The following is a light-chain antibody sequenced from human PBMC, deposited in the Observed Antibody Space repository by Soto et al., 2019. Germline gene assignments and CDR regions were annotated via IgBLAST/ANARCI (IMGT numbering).Light chain of an antibody. V-gene: IGLV2-23*02. CDR1: SSDVGSHNL. J-gene: IGLJ7*01. Sequence: QSVLTQPASVSGSPGQSITISCTGTSSDVGSHNLVSWYQQHPGQAPKLMIYEVSKGLLGVTARFSASRSGNTASLTISGLQADDEADYYRCSYGGSKAVFGGGTQLTVL. CDR2: EVS. CDR3: CSYGGSKAV.